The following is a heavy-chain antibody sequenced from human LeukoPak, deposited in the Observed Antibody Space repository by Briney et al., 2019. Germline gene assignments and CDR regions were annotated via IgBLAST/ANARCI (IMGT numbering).Heavy chain of an antibody. J-gene: IGHJ4*02. D-gene: IGHD1-1*01. V-gene: IGHV3-53*04. CDR2: IYSGGST. Sequence: GGSLRLSCAASGFTVSSNYMSWVRQAPGKGLEWVSVIYSGGSTYYADSVKGRFTISRHNSKNTLYLQMNSLRAEDTAVYYCARETTTETDTGYFDYWGQGTLVTVSS. CDR3: ARETTTETDTGYFDY. CDR1: GFTVSSNY.